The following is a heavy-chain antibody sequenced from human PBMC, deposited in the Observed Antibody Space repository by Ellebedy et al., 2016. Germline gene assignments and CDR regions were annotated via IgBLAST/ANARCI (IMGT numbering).Heavy chain of an antibody. Sequence: GESLKISXAASGFTFSNAWMSWVRQAPGKGLEWVGRIKSKTDGGTTDYAAPVKGRFTISRDDSKNTLYLQMNSLKTEDTAVYYCTTVFARIQLWLEGLYWGQGTLVTVSS. D-gene: IGHD5-18*01. CDR2: IKSKTDGGTT. CDR3: TTVFARIQLWLEGLY. CDR1: GFTFSNAW. J-gene: IGHJ4*02. V-gene: IGHV3-15*01.